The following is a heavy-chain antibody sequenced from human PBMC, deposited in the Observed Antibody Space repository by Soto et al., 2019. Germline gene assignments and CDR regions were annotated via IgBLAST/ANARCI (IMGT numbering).Heavy chain of an antibody. CDR3: AKDGTTAGIHYYAMDI. CDR1: GFTLTSYG. D-gene: IGHD1-1*01. V-gene: IGHV3-23*01. J-gene: IGHJ6*02. CDR2: IGRGGET. Sequence: GGSLRLSCEVSGFTLTSYGMNWVRQAPDKGLEWVSTIGRGGETFYADSVRGRFTISRDNSKNTLFLQMNSLRAEDTALYFCAKDGTTAGIHYYAMDIWGQGTTVTVSS.